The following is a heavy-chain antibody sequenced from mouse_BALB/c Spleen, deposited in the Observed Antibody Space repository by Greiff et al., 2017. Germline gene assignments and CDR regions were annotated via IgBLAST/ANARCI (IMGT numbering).Heavy chain of an antibody. D-gene: IGHD2-1*01. CDR3: ARDRGLYGNYEVAY. CDR2: ISDGGSYT. J-gene: IGHJ3*01. Sequence: EVQLVESGGGLVKPGGSLKLSCAASGFTFSDYYMYWVRQTPEKRLEWVATISDGGSYTYYPDSVKGRFTISRDNAKNNLYLQMSSLKSEDTAMYYCARDRGLYGNYEVAYWGQGTLVTVSA. CDR1: GFTFSDYY. V-gene: IGHV5-4*02.